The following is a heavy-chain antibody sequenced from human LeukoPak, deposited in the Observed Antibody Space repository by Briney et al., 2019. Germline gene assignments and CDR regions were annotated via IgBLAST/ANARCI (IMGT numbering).Heavy chain of an antibody. Sequence: SVKVSCKASGGTFSSYAISWVRQAPGQGLEWVGGIIPIFGTANYAQKFQGRVTITTDESTSTAYMELSSLRSEDTAVSYCARREAAAGTVNWFDPWGQGTLVTVSS. V-gene: IGHV1-69*05. CDR3: ARREAAAGTVNWFDP. D-gene: IGHD6-13*01. J-gene: IGHJ5*02. CDR1: GGTFSSYA. CDR2: IIPIFGTA.